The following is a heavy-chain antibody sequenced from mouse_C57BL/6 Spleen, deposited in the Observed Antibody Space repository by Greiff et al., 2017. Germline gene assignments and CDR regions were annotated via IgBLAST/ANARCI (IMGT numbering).Heavy chain of an antibody. Sequence: QVQLQQPGAELVRPGTSVKLSCKASGYTFTSYWMHWVKQRPGQGLEWIGVIDPTDSYTNYNQKFKGKATLTVDTSSSTAYMQLSSLTSEDSAVYYCARDTTVVAHFDYWGQGTTLTVSS. CDR3: ARDTTVVAHFDY. D-gene: IGHD1-1*01. J-gene: IGHJ2*01. CDR1: GYTFTSYW. CDR2: IDPTDSYT. V-gene: IGHV1-59*01.